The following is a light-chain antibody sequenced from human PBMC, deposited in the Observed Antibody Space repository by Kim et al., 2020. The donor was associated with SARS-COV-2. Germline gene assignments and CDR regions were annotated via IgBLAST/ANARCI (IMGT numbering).Light chain of an antibody. CDR1: SSNIGSNY. Sequence: QSVLTQPPSASGTPGQRVTISCSGSSSNIGSNYVYWYQQLPGTAPKLLIYRNNQRPSGVPDRFSGSKSGTSASLAISRLRSEDEADYYCAAWDDSLSGLAVFGGGTQLTVL. V-gene: IGLV1-47*01. CDR3: AAWDDSLSGLAV. J-gene: IGLJ7*01. CDR2: RNN.